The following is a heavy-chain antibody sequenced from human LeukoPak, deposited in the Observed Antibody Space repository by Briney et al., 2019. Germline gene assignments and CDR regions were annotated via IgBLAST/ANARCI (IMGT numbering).Heavy chain of an antibody. CDR1: GFTFSTYA. D-gene: IGHD3-10*01. Sequence: GGSLRLSCAASGFTFSTYAMSWVRQAPGKGLEWVSDISGNGGITHYADSVKGRFTISRDNSKNTLYLQMNSLRAEDTAIYFCARWGRGENFFEIGGKGKRVT. CDR3: ARWGRGENFFEI. CDR2: ISGNGGIT. V-gene: IGHV3-23*01. J-gene: IGHJ3*02.